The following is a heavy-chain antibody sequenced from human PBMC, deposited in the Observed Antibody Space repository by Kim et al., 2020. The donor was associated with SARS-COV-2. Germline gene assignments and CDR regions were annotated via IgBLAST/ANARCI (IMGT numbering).Heavy chain of an antibody. CDR3: ATYFPSSTYYQWLYP. Sequence: ASVKVSCKASGYTFTGYYIHWVRQAPGQGLEWMGRIGPNSGGTNYAQSFQGRATITSDTSTSPTYMELRRLTSDDPAVNYVATYFPSSTYYQWLYPWVQG. V-gene: IGHV1-2*06. J-gene: IGHJ5*02. CDR2: IGPNSGGT. CDR1: GYTFTGYY. D-gene: IGHD1-26*01.